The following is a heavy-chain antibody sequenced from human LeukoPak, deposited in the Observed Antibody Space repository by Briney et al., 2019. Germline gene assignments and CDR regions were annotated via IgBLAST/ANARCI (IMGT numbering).Heavy chain of an antibody. D-gene: IGHD6-13*01. CDR2: IYYSGST. CDR1: GGSISSSSYH. Sequence: SETLSLTCTVSGGSISSSSYHWGWIRLPPGKGLEWIGSIYYSGSTYYNPSLKSRVTISVDTSKNQFSLKVSSVTAADTAVYYCASPFIAAAGTFFFDYWGQGTLVTVSS. V-gene: IGHV4-39*01. J-gene: IGHJ4*02. CDR3: ASPFIAAAGTFFFDY.